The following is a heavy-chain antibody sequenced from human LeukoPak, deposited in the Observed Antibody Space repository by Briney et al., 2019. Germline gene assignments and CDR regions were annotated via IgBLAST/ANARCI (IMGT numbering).Heavy chain of an antibody. V-gene: IGHV4-38-2*01. CDR1: GYSISSGYY. J-gene: IGHJ3*02. Sequence: SETLSLTCAASGYSISSGYYWGWIRQPPGKGLEWIGSIYHSGSTYYNPSLKSRVTISVDTSKNQFSLKLSSVTAADTAVYYCARLGITIFGVVISLGGAFDIWGQGTMVTVSS. D-gene: IGHD3-3*01. CDR3: ARLGITIFGVVISLGGAFDI. CDR2: IYHSGST.